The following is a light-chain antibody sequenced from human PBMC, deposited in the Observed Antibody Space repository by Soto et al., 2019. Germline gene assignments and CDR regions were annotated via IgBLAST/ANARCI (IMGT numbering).Light chain of an antibody. CDR1: SSDVGAYNY. J-gene: IGLJ1*01. V-gene: IGLV2-14*01. CDR2: DVS. Sequence: QSVLTQPASVSGYPGQSITISCTGASSDVGAYNYVAWCQQHPGKGPKLLIYDVSNRPSGFSSRFSGSKSGNTASLTISGLRAEDEADYFCSSYTTSSTYVFGTGNKVTV. CDR3: SSYTTSSTYV.